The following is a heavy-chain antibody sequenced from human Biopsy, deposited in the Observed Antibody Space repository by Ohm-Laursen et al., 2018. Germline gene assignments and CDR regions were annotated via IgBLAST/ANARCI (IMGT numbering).Heavy chain of an antibody. V-gene: IGHV1-69*01. J-gene: IGHJ4*02. D-gene: IGHD1-26*01. Sequence: GSSVKVSCTSSGGTFINYAISWVQQAPGQGLEWMGGIIPMFGTANYAQMFQGRVTISADESTSTSYMELSSLTTEDTAIYYCARGPHSGSHSCFDYWGRGTLVTVSS. CDR3: ARGPHSGSHSCFDY. CDR2: IIPMFGTA. CDR1: GGTFINYA.